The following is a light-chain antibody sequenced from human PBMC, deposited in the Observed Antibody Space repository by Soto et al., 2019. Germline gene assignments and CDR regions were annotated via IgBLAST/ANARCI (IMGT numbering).Light chain of an antibody. CDR3: QQRSNWVT. J-gene: IGKJ5*01. V-gene: IGKV3-11*01. CDR2: DAS. Sequence: IVLTQSPATLSLSPGERATLSGRASQSVSSHLAWYQQKPGQAPRLLIYDASNRATGIPARFSGSGSGTDFTLTISSLEPEDFAVYYCQQRSNWVTFGQGTRLEIK. CDR1: QSVSSH.